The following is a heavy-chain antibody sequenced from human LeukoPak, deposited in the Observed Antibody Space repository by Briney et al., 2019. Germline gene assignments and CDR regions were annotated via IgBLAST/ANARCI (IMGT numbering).Heavy chain of an antibody. Sequence: ASVKVSCKASGYTFSSYGISWVRQAPGQGLEWMGWISASNGNTRYAQKFQGRVTVTTDTSTSTAYMELRSLRSDDTAVYYCARDPYYVWGRFDYWGQGTLVTLSS. CDR3: ARDPYYVWGRFDY. J-gene: IGHJ4*02. V-gene: IGHV1-18*01. D-gene: IGHD3-16*01. CDR1: GYTFSSYG. CDR2: ISASNGNT.